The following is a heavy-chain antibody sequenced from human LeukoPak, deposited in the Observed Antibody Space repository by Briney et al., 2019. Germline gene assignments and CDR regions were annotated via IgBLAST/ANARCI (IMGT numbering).Heavy chain of an antibody. CDR1: GFTFSSYW. Sequence: GSLRLSCAASGFTFSSYWMSWVRQAPGKGLEWVANIKQDGSEKYYVDSAKGRFTISRDNAKNSLYLQVNSLRAGDTAVYYCARGDYYDNSGSFIDAFDIWGQGTMVTVSS. CDR2: IKQDGSEK. J-gene: IGHJ3*02. D-gene: IGHD3-22*01. V-gene: IGHV3-7*01. CDR3: ARGDYYDNSGSFIDAFDI.